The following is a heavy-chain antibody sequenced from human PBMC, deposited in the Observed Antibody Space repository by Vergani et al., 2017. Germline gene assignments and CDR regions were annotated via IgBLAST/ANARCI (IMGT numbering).Heavy chain of an antibody. D-gene: IGHD2-15*01. Sequence: QVQLVQSGAEVKKPGSSVKVSCKASGGTFSSYAISWVRQAPGQGLEWMGGIIPIFGTANYAQKSQGRVTITADESTSTAYMELSSLRSEDTAVYYCARGRYGCSGGSCYSDDYWGQETLVTVSS. CDR1: GGTFSSYA. CDR2: IIPIFGTA. CDR3: ARGRYGCSGGSCYSDDY. J-gene: IGHJ4*02. V-gene: IGHV1-69*01.